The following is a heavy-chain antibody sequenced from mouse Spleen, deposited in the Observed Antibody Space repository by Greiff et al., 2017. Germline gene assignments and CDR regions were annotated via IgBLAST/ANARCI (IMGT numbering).Heavy chain of an antibody. CDR2: IDPSDSET. Sequence: QVQLQQPGAELVRPGSSVKLSCKASGYTFTSYWMHWVKQRPIQGLEWIGNIDPSDSETHYNQKFKDKATLTVDKSSSTAYMQLSSLTSEDSAVYYCARTPPGTYAMDYWGQGTSVTVSS. V-gene: IGHV1-52*01. D-gene: IGHD4-1*01. CDR1: GYTFTSYW. J-gene: IGHJ4*01. CDR3: ARTPPGTYAMDY.